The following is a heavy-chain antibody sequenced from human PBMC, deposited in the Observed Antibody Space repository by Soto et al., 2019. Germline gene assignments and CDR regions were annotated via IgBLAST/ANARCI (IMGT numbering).Heavy chain of an antibody. CDR1: GYTFTSYG. Sequence: ASVKVSCKASGYTFTSYGISWVRQAPGQGLEWMGWIGAYNGNTNYAQKLQGRVTMTTDTSTSTAYMELRSLRSDDTAVYYCARENIVLMVYAYFDYWGQGTLVTVSS. J-gene: IGHJ4*02. CDR3: ARENIVLMVYAYFDY. V-gene: IGHV1-18*01. D-gene: IGHD2-8*01. CDR2: IGAYNGNT.